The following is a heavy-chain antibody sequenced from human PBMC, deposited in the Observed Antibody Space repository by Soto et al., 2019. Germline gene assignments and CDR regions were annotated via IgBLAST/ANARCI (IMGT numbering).Heavy chain of an antibody. V-gene: IGHV1-69*13. Sequence: SVKVSCKASGCTFNKFAFSWVRQAPGQGFEWMGGIIPVFRSANYAQRLRGRITITADEYTSTVYLYLNDLRSDDTAVYYCARRYCASDNCPLFYYFVDLWGLGTTVHRLL. CDR3: ARRYCASDNCPLFYYFVDL. J-gene: IGHJ6*02. D-gene: IGHD2-21*02. CDR2: IIPVFRSA. CDR1: GCTFNKFA.